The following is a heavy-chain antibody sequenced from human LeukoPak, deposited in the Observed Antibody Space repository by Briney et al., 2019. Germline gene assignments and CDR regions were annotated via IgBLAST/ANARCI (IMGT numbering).Heavy chain of an antibody. J-gene: IGHJ4*02. CDR1: GFTFSSYS. CDR3: ARTSGGSCCGTDTDFDY. Sequence: GGSLRLSCAASGFTFSSYSMNWVRQAPGKGLEWVSSISSSSSYIYYADSVKGRFTISRDNAKNSLYLQMNSLRAEDTAVYYCARTSGGSCCGTDTDFDYWGQGTLVTVSS. V-gene: IGHV3-21*01. D-gene: IGHD2-15*01. CDR2: ISSSSSYI.